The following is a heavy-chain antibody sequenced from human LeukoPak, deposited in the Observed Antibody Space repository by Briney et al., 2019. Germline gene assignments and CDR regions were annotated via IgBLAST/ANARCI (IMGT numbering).Heavy chain of an antibody. CDR3: ARAGYSSSWDPWDY. CDR2: INHSRST. CDR1: GGSFSGYY. D-gene: IGHD6-13*01. Sequence: SETLSLTCAVYGGSFSGYYWSWIRQPPGKGLEWIGEINHSRSTNYNPSLKSRVTISVDTSKNQFSLKLSSVTTADTAVYYCARAGYSSSWDPWDYWGQGTLVTVSS. J-gene: IGHJ4*02. V-gene: IGHV4-34*01.